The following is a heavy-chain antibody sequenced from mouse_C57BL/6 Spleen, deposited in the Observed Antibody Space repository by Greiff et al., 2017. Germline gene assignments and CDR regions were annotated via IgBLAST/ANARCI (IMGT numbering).Heavy chain of an antibody. V-gene: IGHV1-55*01. D-gene: IGHD1-1*01. CDR1: GYTFTSYW. J-gene: IGHJ3*01. CDR3: AREVLRSAWFAY. CDR2: IYPGSGST. Sequence: QVQLQQPGAELVKPGASVKMSCKASGYTFTSYWITWVKQRPGQGLEWIGDIYPGSGSTNYNEKFKSKATLTVDTSSSTAYMQLSSLTSEDSAVYYCAREVLRSAWFAYWGQGTLVTVSA.